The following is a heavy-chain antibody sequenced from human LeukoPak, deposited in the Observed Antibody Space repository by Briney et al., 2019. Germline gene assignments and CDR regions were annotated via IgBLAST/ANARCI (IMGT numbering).Heavy chain of an antibody. CDR1: GGSVSSGSYY. Sequence: SETLSLTCTVSGGSVSSGSYYWSWIRQPPGKGLEWIGNIYYSRSTNYNPSLKSRVTISVDTSKNQFSLKLSSVTAADTAVYYCARDKGKAAAGPIRYYYGMDVWGQGTTVTVSS. V-gene: IGHV4-61*01. CDR3: ARDKGKAAAGPIRYYYGMDV. J-gene: IGHJ6*02. CDR2: IYYSRST. D-gene: IGHD6-13*01.